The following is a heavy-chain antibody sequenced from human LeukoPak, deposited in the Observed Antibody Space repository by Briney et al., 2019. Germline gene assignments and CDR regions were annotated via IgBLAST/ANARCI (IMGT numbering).Heavy chain of an antibody. CDR2: ISSASTYI. CDR3: ARLVWDTTMADGDIDS. V-gene: IGHV3-21*01. D-gene: IGHD5-18*01. CDR1: GFTFSSYS. J-gene: IGHJ4*02. Sequence: PGESLRLSCAASGFTFSSYSMNWVRQAPGKGLEWVSSISSASTYIYYADSVKGRFTISRDNAKNSLYLQMNSLRAEDTAMYYCARLVWDTTMADGDIDSWGQGTLFIVSS.